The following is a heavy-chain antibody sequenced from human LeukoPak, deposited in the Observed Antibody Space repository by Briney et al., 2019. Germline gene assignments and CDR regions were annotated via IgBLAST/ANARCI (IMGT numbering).Heavy chain of an antibody. CDR3: ARGEHGSSWSPYYFDY. CDR2: ISSSSSYI. Sequence: GGSLRLSCAASGFTFSSYSMNWVRQAPGKGLEWVSSISSSSSYIYYADSVKGRFTISRDNAKSSLYLQMNRLRAEDTAVYYCARGEHGSSWSPYYFDYWGQGTLVTVSS. CDR1: GFTFSSYS. V-gene: IGHV3-21*01. D-gene: IGHD6-13*01. J-gene: IGHJ4*02.